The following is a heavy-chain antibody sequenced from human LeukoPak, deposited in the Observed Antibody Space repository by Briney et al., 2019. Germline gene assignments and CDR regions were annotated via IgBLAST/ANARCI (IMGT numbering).Heavy chain of an antibody. CDR1: GFRFDDYG. V-gene: IGHV3-9*01. CDR3: AKDESTGGFAPGYFYGMGV. D-gene: IGHD3-16*01. J-gene: IGHJ6*02. Sequence: PSRSLRLSCVVPGFRFDDYGRPSVRQAPGKGLEWVSGISWSGTTTGYADSVKGRFTISSDSAKNSLYLQMDSLRVEDTALYYCAKDESTGGFAPGYFYGMGVWGQGTTVTVSS. CDR2: ISWSGTTT.